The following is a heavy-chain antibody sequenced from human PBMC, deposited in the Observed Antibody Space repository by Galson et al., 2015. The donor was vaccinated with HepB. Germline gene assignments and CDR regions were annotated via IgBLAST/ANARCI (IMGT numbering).Heavy chain of an antibody. CDR3: AKSGIVGATRYFDY. CDR1: GFTFSSSG. J-gene: IGHJ4*02. D-gene: IGHD1-26*01. Sequence: SLRLSCAASGFTFSSSGMHWVRQAPGKGLEWVAVISYDGSNKYYADSVKGRFTISRDNSKNTLYLQMNSLRAEDTAVYYCAKSGIVGATRYFDYWGQGTLVTVSS. CDR2: ISYDGSNK. V-gene: IGHV3-30*18.